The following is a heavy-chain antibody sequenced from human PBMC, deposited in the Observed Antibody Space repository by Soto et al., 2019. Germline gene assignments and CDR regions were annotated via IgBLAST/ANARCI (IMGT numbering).Heavy chain of an antibody. CDR1: GFTFSSRW. Sequence: EVQLVESGGGLVQPGGSLRLSCEASGFTFSSRWMTWVRQGPGKGLEWVANIKQDENGKDYVDSVKGRFTISRDNAKNSLYLQMNSLRAEDTAVYYCATHDGPAEDGLVFDFWGQGTLVTVSS. D-gene: IGHD6-13*01. V-gene: IGHV3-7*02. CDR3: ATHDGPAEDGLVFDF. J-gene: IGHJ4*02. CDR2: IKQDENGK.